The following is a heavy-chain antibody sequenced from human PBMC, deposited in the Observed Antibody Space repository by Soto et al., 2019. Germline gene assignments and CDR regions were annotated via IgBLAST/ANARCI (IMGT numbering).Heavy chain of an antibody. V-gene: IGHV3-21*01. CDR3: AREFEDMSTNLDL. CDR2: ISSTTNSI. D-gene: IGHD1-1*01. J-gene: IGHJ5*02. Sequence: EVQLVESGGGLVKPGGSLRLSCAASGFTFSRYSMNWVRQAPGKGLEWVSSISSTTNSIYFADSVKGRFSISRDNANNLVYLQMNSLTAEDTAVYYCAREFEDMSTNLDLLGQGILVTVSS. CDR1: GFTFSRYS.